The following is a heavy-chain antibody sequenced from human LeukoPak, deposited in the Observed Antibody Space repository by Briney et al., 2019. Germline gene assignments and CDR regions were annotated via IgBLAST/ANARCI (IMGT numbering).Heavy chain of an antibody. CDR1: GFTFGDYA. D-gene: IGHD3-10*01. V-gene: IGHV3-15*01. J-gene: IGHJ3*02. CDR3: IRLWFGEFI. Sequence: GRSLRLSCTASGFTFGDYAMSWVRQAPGKGLEWVGRIKSKSDGGTTDYAAPVKGRFTISRDDSKNTLYLQMNSLKTEDTAVYYCIRLWFGEFIWGQGTMVSVSS. CDR2: IKSKSDGGTT.